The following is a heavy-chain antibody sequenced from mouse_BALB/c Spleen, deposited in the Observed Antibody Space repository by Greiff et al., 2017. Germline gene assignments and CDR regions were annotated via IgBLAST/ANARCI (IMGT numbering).Heavy chain of an antibody. CDR3: ARITTATYYFDY. CDR2: ISSGGSYT. CDR1: GFTFSSYG. D-gene: IGHD1-2*01. V-gene: IGHV5-6*01. Sequence: EVQGVESGGGLVKPGGSLKLSCAASGFTFSSYGMSWVRQTPDKRLEWVATISSGGSYTYYPDSVKGRFTISRDNAKNTLYLQMSSLKSEDTAMYYCARITTATYYFDYWGQGTTLTVSS. J-gene: IGHJ2*01.